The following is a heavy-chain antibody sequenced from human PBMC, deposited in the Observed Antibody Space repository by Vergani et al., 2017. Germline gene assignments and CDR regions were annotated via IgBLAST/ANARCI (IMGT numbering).Heavy chain of an antibody. Sequence: EVQLVESGGGLIQPGGSLRLSCAASGFTVSSNYMSWVRQAPGKGLEWVSVIYSGGSTYYADSVKGRFTISRDNSKNTLYLQMNSLRAEDTAVYYFARGGIVVVVAATGYFDYWGQGTLVTVSS. J-gene: IGHJ4*02. CDR2: IYSGGST. D-gene: IGHD2-15*01. CDR3: ARGGIVVVVAATGYFDY. CDR1: GFTVSSNY. V-gene: IGHV3-53*01.